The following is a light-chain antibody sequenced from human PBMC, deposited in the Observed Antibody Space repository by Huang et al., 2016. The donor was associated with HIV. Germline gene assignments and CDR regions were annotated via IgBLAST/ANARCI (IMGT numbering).Light chain of an antibody. V-gene: IGKV3-11*01. CDR2: DAS. CDR3: QLRGNWPWT. Sequence: SNRSGSQGERATLACRAILSVSSYLAGSRQKLAQAPRRLIYDASNRATGIPARFSGSGSGTNITLTISSLEPEDFAVDYCQLRGNWPWTFGQGTKMEIK. J-gene: IGKJ1*01. CDR1: LSVSSY.